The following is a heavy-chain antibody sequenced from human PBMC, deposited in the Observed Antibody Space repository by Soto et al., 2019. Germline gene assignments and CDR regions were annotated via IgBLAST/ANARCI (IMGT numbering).Heavy chain of an antibody. CDR1: GFTFSDYY. CDR2: ISSSSSYT. D-gene: IGHD6-13*01. Sequence: PGGSLRLSCAASGFTFSDYYMSWVRQAPGKGLEWVSYISSSSSYTNYADPVKGRFTISRDNAKNSLYLQMNSLRAEDTAVYYCAREGDAGIAAYYFDYWGQGTLVTVSS. V-gene: IGHV3-11*06. J-gene: IGHJ4*02. CDR3: AREGDAGIAAYYFDY.